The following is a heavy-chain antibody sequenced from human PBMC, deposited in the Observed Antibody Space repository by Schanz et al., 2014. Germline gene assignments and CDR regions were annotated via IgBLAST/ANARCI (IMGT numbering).Heavy chain of an antibody. J-gene: IGHJ4*02. Sequence: QLVGSGGGLIQPGGSLRLSCTASGFAFSSYSMSWIRQAPGKGLEWVSDISSGSSYANYADSVKGRFTISRDNAKNSLYLQMNSLRAEDTAVYFCARAHGNNWYGKGLDYWGQGTQVTVSS. V-gene: IGHV3-48*04. CDR3: ARAHGNNWYGKGLDY. D-gene: IGHD1-1*01. CDR2: ISSGSSYA. CDR1: GFAFSSYS.